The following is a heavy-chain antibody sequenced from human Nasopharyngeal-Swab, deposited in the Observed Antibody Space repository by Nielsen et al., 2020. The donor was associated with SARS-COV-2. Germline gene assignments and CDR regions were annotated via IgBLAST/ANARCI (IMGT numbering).Heavy chain of an antibody. J-gene: IGHJ4*02. CDR1: RFTFSRWP. CDR3: ARGAPYSSSSGDFDY. CDR2: ISSSSSYI. D-gene: IGHD6-6*01. V-gene: IGHV3-21*01. Sequence: GESLKISCVASRFTFSRWPMHWVRQAPGKGLEWVPSISSSSSYIYYADSVKGRFTISRDNAKNSLYLQMNSLRAEDTAVYYCARGAPYSSSSGDFDYWGQGTPVTVSS.